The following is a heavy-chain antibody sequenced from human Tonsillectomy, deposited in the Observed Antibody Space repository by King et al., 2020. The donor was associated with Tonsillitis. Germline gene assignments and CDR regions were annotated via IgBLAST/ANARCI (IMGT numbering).Heavy chain of an antibody. CDR3: AKDRDFWSPHGMDV. Sequence: VQLVESGGGLIQPGGSLRLSCAASGFTFSSYAMSWVRQAPGKGLEWVLGISGSGGSTYYADSVKGRFAISRDNSKNTLYLQMNSLRAEDTAVYYCAKDRDFWSPHGMDVWGQGTTVTVSS. CDR2: ISGSGGST. D-gene: IGHD3-3*01. CDR1: GFTFSSYA. J-gene: IGHJ6*02. V-gene: IGHV3-23*04.